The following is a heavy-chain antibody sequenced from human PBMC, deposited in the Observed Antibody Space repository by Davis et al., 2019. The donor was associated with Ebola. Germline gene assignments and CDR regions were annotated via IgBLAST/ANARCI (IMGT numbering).Heavy chain of an antibody. CDR3: ARGRGGYGYPDY. CDR1: GGSISSSSYY. V-gene: IGHV4-39*07. Sequence: SETLSLTCTVSGGSISSSSYYWGWIRQPPGKGLEWIGSIYHSGSTNYNPSLKSRVTISVDTSKNQFSLKLSSVTAADTAVYYCARGRGGYGYPDYWGQGTLVTVSS. D-gene: IGHD5-12*01. J-gene: IGHJ4*02. CDR2: IYHSGST.